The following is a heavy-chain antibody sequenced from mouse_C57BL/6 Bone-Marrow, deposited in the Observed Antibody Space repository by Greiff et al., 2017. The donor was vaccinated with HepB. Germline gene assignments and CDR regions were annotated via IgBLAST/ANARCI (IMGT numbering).Heavy chain of an antibody. V-gene: IGHV1-72*01. CDR1: GYTFTSYW. Sequence: QVQLQQPGAELVKPGASVKLSCKASGYTFTSYWMHWVKQRPGRGLEWIGRIDPNSGGTKYNEKFKSKATLTVDKPSSTAYMQLSSLTYEDSAVYYCASSPLLLRVPYFDYWGQGTTLTVSS. CDR3: ASSPLLLRVPYFDY. CDR2: IDPNSGGT. D-gene: IGHD1-1*01. J-gene: IGHJ2*01.